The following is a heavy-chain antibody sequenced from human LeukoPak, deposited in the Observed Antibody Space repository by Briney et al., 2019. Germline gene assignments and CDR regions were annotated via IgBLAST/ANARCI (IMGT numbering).Heavy chain of an antibody. D-gene: IGHD1-14*01. J-gene: IGHJ4*02. V-gene: IGHV3-48*04. CDR3: ARYRNGGNFDY. CDR1: GFTFSDYS. Sequence: GGSLRLSCAASGFTFSDYSMYWVRQAPGKGLEWVSYISSSGDTIYLADSVRGRFTISRDNSMTSVYLQMNSLRAEDTAVYYCARYRNGGNFDYWGQGTLVTVSS. CDR2: ISSSGDTI.